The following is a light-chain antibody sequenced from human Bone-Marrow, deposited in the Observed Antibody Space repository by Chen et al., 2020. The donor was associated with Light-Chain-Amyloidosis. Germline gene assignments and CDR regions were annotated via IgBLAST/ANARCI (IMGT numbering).Light chain of an antibody. CDR3: QTWGSGFHVL. CDR2: VNQDGTH. J-gene: IGLJ2*01. CDR1: SGHRTYP. Sequence: QLVLTQSPSASASLGASVKLTCILSSGHRTYPIAWYQRQPGKGPRYLMLVNQDGTHTKGDGIPDRFSGSSSGAERYLTISSLRSEDEADYYCQTWGSGFHVLFGGGTRLSVL. V-gene: IGLV4-69*01.